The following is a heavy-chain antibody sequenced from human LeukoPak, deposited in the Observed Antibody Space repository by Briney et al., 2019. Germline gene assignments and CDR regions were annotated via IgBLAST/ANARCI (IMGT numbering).Heavy chain of an antibody. CDR2: ISGSSDTT. CDR3: ANREGGYTYDPFDY. V-gene: IGHV3-23*01. Sequence: PGGSLRLSCAASGFTFSTYAMSWARQAPGRGLEWVSAISGSSDTTYYADSVKGRFTISRDNSKNTLYLQMNSLRAEDTAVYYCANREGGYTYDPFDYWGQGTLVTVSS. D-gene: IGHD5-18*01. CDR1: GFTFSTYA. J-gene: IGHJ4*02.